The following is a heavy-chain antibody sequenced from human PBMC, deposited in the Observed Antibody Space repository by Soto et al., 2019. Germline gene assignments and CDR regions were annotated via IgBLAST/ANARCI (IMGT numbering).Heavy chain of an antibody. J-gene: IGHJ4*02. CDR2: IQSDGSKK. D-gene: IGHD2-2*01. Sequence: QVQLVESGGGVVQPGRSLRLSCAASGFTFRNYGMHWVRQAPGKGLEWVTAIQSDGSKKYYADSVKGHFTISRDDSKNALYIQMDSLRVEDTAVYYCARDFCRSPTCLDYWGQGTLVIVSS. CDR1: GFTFRNYG. CDR3: ARDFCRSPTCLDY. V-gene: IGHV3-33*01.